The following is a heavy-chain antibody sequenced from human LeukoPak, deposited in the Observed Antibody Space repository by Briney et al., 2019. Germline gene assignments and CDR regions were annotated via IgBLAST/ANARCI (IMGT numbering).Heavy chain of an antibody. J-gene: IGHJ5*02. CDR2: IYTSGST. D-gene: IGHD3-10*01. Sequence: PSETLSLTCTVSGGSFSIYYWSWIRQPAGKGLEWIGHIYTSGSTNYNPSLKSRVIMSVDTSKNQLSLKLSSVTAADTAVYYCARHKGMVRGIRHWFDPWGQGTLVTVSS. V-gene: IGHV4-4*07. CDR1: GGSFSIYY. CDR3: ARHKGMVRGIRHWFDP.